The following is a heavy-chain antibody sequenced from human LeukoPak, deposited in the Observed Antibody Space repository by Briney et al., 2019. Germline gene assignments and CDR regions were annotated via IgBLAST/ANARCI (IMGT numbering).Heavy chain of an antibody. CDR1: GGSISSYY. D-gene: IGHD3-22*01. V-gene: IGHV4-4*07. CDR3: ARSTYYYDSSGYPHYYMDV. Sequence: SETLSLTCTVSGGSISSYYWSWIRQPAGKGLEWIGRTYTSGSTNYNPSLKSRVTMSVDTSKNQFSLKLSSVTAADTAAYYCARSTYYYDSSGYPHYYMDVWGKGTTVTVSS. J-gene: IGHJ6*03. CDR2: TYTSGST.